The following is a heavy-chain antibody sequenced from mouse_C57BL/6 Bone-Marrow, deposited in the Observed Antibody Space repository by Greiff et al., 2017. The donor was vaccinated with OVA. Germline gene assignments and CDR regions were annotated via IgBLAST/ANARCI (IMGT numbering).Heavy chain of an antibody. CDR2: IDPSDSYT. CDR3: ARTGSTWYFDV. J-gene: IGHJ1*03. Sequence: QVHVKQPGAELVKPGASVKLSCKASGYTFTSYWMQWVKQRPGQGLEWIGEIDPSDSYTNYNQKFKGKATLTVDTSSSTAYMQLSSLTSEDSAVYYCARTGSTWYFDVWGTGTTVTVSS. V-gene: IGHV1-50*01. D-gene: IGHD1-1*01. CDR1: GYTFTSYW.